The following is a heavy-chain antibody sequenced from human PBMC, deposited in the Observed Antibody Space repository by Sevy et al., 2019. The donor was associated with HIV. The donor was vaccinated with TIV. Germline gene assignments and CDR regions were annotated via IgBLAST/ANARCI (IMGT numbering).Heavy chain of an antibody. D-gene: IGHD3-22*01. CDR1: GFTFSSYA. CDR3: AKDQGASSGYSPKYFQH. CDR2: ISGSGGST. Sequence: GGSLRLSCAASGFTFSSYAMSWVRQAPGKGLEWVSAISGSGGSTYYADSVKGRFTISRDNSKNTLYPQMNSLRAEDTAVYYCAKDQGASSGYSPKYFQHWGQGTLVTVSS. V-gene: IGHV3-23*01. J-gene: IGHJ1*01.